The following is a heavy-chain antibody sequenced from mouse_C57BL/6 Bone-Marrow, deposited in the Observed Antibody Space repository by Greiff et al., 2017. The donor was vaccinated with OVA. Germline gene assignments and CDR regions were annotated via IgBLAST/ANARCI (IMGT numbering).Heavy chain of an antibody. D-gene: IGHD2-4*01. CDR3: ARRRIDYDYFDY. CDR1: GYTFTDYN. J-gene: IGHJ2*01. Sequence: VQLQQSGPELVKPGASVKIPCKASGYTFTDYNMDWVKQSHGKSLEWIGDINPNNGGTIYNQKFKGKATLTVDKSSSTAYMELRSLTSEDTAVYYCARRRIDYDYFDYWGQGTTLTVSS. CDR2: INPNNGGT. V-gene: IGHV1-18*01.